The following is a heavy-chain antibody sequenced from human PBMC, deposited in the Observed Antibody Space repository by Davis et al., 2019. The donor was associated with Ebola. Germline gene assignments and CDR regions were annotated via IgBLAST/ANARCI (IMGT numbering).Heavy chain of an antibody. CDR2: IYHSGST. CDR3: AGDRGLGGGRTFDY. Sequence: MPSETLSLTCAVSGGSISSINWWSWVRQPPGKGLEWIGEIYHSGSTNYTPSLKSRVTISLDKSKNQFFLKLSSVTAADTAVYHCAGDRGLGGGRTFDYWGQGTLVTVSS. D-gene: IGHD1-26*01. CDR1: GGSISSINW. V-gene: IGHV4-4*02. J-gene: IGHJ4*02.